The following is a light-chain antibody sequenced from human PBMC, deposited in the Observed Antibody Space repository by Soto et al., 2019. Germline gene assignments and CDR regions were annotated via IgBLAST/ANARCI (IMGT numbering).Light chain of an antibody. CDR3: QHYNTYSPVT. CDR2: EAS. V-gene: IGKV1-5*01. J-gene: IGKJ4*01. Sequence: EIQMTQSPSTLSASVGDRVTITCRASQSISSWLAWYQQKPGKAPKLLIYEASRLESGVPSRFSGSGSGTEFTLTISSLQPDDFATYYCQHYNTYSPVTFGGGTKVEIK. CDR1: QSISSW.